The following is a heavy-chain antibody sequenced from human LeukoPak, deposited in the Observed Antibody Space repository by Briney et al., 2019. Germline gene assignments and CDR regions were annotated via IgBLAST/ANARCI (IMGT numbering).Heavy chain of an antibody. Sequence: GGSLRLSCAASGLTFSSYAMHWVRQAPGKGLEYVSAISSNGGSTYYANSVKGRFTISRDNSKNTLYLQMGSLRAEDMAVYYCARDQDNWNYGEYYFDYWGQGTLVTVSS. J-gene: IGHJ4*02. D-gene: IGHD1-7*01. CDR2: ISSNGGST. CDR1: GLTFSSYA. CDR3: ARDQDNWNYGEYYFDY. V-gene: IGHV3-64*01.